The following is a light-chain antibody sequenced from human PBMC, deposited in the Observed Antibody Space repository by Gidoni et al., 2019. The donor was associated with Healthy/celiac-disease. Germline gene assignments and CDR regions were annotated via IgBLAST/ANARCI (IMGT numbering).Light chain of an antibody. CDR2: GNS. CDR1: SSNIGAGYD. V-gene: IGLV1-40*01. CDR3: QSHVV. Sequence: QSVLTQPPSVSGAPGQRVTIPCTGSSSNIGAGYDVHWYQQLPGTAPKLLTYGNSNRPSGFPDRFSGSKSGTSASLAITGLQAEDEADYYCQSHVVFGGGTKLTVL. J-gene: IGLJ2*01.